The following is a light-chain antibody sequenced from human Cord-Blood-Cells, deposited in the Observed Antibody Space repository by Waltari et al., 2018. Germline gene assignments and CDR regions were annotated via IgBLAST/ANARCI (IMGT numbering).Light chain of an antibody. V-gene: IGKV3-11*01. CDR2: DAS. Sequence: EIVLTQSPATLSLSPGERPTLSCRASQSVSSYLAWYQQKPGQAPRLLIYDASNRATGIPARFSGSGSGTDFTLTISSLEPEDFAVYYCQQRSNWGFTFGPGTKVDIK. J-gene: IGKJ3*01. CDR1: QSVSSY. CDR3: QQRSNWGFT.